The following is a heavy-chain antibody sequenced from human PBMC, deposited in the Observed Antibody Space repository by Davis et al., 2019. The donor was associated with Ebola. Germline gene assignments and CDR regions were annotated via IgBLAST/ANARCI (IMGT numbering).Heavy chain of an antibody. CDR3: ARMKTDGYSPTIDY. Sequence: MPSETLSLTCTVSGDSISGGGSYWTWIRQHPGKGLEWIGYISYIGGTYYNPSLKSRVSMSEDTSKNQFSLKLSSVTAADTAVYYCARMKTDGYSPTIDYWGQGTLVTVSS. V-gene: IGHV4-31*03. CDR1: GDSISGGGSY. J-gene: IGHJ4*02. D-gene: IGHD5-24*01. CDR2: ISYIGGT.